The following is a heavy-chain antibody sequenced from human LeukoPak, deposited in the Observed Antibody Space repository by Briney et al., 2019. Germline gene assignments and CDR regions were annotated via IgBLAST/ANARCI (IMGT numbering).Heavy chain of an antibody. J-gene: IGHJ4*02. V-gene: IGHV4-4*07. CDR2: IYTTGSS. Sequence: SETLSLTCTVSGGSINNYYWSWIRLPAGKGLQWIGRIYTTGSSNYNPSLKGRVTISVDKSKNQFSLNLSSVTAADTAIYYCARDGYSSAWADLEYFDYWGQGIQVTVSS. D-gene: IGHD6-19*01. CDR1: GGSINNYY. CDR3: ARDGYSSAWADLEYFDY.